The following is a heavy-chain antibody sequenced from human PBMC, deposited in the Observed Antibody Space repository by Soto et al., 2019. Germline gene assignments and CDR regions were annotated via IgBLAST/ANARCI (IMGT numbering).Heavy chain of an antibody. D-gene: IGHD3-22*01. CDR2: IIPMLGIA. J-gene: IGHJ6*02. V-gene: IGHV1-69*01. CDR1: GGSFSDYA. CDR3: ARDGDYYESRGFQRDYHYYGMDV. Sequence: QVQLVQSGAEVKKPGSSVKVSCQASGGSFSDYAISWVRQAPGQGLEWMGGIIPMLGIADNAQKFQGRVIITADEYTSTVYMELSSLRSEDTAVYYCARDGDYYESRGFQRDYHYYGMDVWGQGTTVTVAS.